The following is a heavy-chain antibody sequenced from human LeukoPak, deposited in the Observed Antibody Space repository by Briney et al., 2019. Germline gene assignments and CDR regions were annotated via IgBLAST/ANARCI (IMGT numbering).Heavy chain of an antibody. V-gene: IGHV3-74*01. J-gene: IGHJ4*02. D-gene: IGHD4-23*01. CDR1: GFTFSNYW. CDR2: INPDGSRT. Sequence: GGSLRLSCAASGFTFSNYWVHWVRQAPGKGLVWVSRINPDGSRTDYADSVKGRFTISRDNAKNTLYLQMNSLRAEDTAVYFCARDLRGKSDHWGQGTLVTVSS. CDR3: ARDLRGKSDH.